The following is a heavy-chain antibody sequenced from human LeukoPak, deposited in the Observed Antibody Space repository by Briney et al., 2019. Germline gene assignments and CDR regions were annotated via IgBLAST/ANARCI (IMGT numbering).Heavy chain of an antibody. D-gene: IGHD6-19*01. Sequence: ASVKVSCKASGYTYTSYGISWVRQAPGQGLEWMGWISVYNGNTNYAQKLQGRVTMTTDTSTCTDYMELRSLRSDDTDVYYCAREYSSGSVFDYCGQGTLVTVSS. CDR1: GYTYTSYG. J-gene: IGHJ4*02. CDR3: AREYSSGSVFDY. CDR2: ISVYNGNT. V-gene: IGHV1-18*01.